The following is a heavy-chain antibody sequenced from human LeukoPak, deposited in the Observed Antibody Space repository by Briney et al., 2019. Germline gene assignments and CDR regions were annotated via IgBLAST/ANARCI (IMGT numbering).Heavy chain of an antibody. CDR1: GFTFSSYS. V-gene: IGHV3-48*02. CDR2: ISSSSSTI. D-gene: IGHD2-15*01. Sequence: PGGSLRLSCAASGFTFSSYSMNWVRQAPGKGLEWVSYISSSSSTICYADSVKGRFTISRDNAKNSLYLQMNSLRDEDTAVYYCARGARSGCSGGSCYRRIPFDYWGQGTLVTVSS. J-gene: IGHJ4*02. CDR3: ARGARSGCSGGSCYRRIPFDY.